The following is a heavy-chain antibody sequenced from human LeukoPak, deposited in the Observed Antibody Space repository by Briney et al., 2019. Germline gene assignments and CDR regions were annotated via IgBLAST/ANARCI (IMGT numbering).Heavy chain of an antibody. Sequence: QTGGSLRLSCAASGFTFSSYAMSWVRQAPGKGLEWVSAISGSGGSTYYADSVKGRFTISRDNSKNTLYLQMNSLRAEDTAVYYCARDSSWAHSSGWYYFDYWGQGTLVTVSS. CDR2: ISGSGGST. CDR1: GFTFSSYA. J-gene: IGHJ4*02. V-gene: IGHV3-23*01. D-gene: IGHD6-19*01. CDR3: ARDSSWAHSSGWYYFDY.